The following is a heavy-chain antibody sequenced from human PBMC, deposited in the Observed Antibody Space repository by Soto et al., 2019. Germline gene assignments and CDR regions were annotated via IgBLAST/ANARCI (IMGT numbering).Heavy chain of an antibody. J-gene: IGHJ6*03. CDR1: GFTFSSYA. V-gene: IGHV3-23*01. CDR3: AKAPIPPTVYGDYAGVYYYMDV. D-gene: IGHD4-17*01. CDR2: ISGSGGST. Sequence: GGSLRLSCAASGFTFSSYAMSWVRQAPGKGLEWVSAISGSGGSTYYADSVKGRFTISRDNSKNTLYLTMNSLRAEDTAVYYCAKAPIPPTVYGDYAGVYYYMDVWGKGTTVTVSS.